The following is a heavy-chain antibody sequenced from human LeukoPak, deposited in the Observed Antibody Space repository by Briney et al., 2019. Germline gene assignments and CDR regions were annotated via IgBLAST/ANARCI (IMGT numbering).Heavy chain of an antibody. J-gene: IGHJ4*02. CDR3: AKDHPGRIDRSSTLLY. Sequence: GGSLRLSCAASGFTFSAYAMAWVRRPPGRGLEWVSTMALSGGPTHYADAVEGRFTISRDNSKNTLYLQMNSLRAEDTAVYYCAKDHPGRIDRSSTLLYWGQGTLVTVSS. V-gene: IGHV3-23*01. D-gene: IGHD2-2*01. CDR1: GFTFSAYA. CDR2: MALSGGPT.